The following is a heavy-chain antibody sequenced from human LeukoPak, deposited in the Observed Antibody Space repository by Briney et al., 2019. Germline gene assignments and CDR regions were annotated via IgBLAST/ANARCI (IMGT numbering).Heavy chain of an antibody. CDR1: GGTFSSYA. CDR3: AGKLRGSHRGLDY. CDR2: IIPIFGTA. J-gene: IGHJ4*02. D-gene: IGHD3-16*01. V-gene: IGHV1-69*05. Sequence: ASVKVSCKASGGTFSSYAISWVRQAPGQGLEWMGGIIPIFGTANYAQKFQGRAAITTDESTSTAYMELSSLRSEDTAVYYCAGKLRGSHRGLDYWGQGTLVTVSS.